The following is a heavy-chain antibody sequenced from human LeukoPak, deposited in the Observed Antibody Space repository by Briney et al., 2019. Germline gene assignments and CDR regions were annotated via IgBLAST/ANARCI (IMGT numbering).Heavy chain of an antibody. J-gene: IGHJ4*02. CDR3: ATLPFYSSSPIDF. CDR2: IYYSGST. Sequence: NPSETLSLTRTVSGGSISSSSYYWGWIRQPPGKGLEWIGSIYYSGSTYSNPSLKSRVTISVDTSKNQFSLKVSSVTAADTAVYYCATLPFYSSSPIDFWGQGTLVTVSS. D-gene: IGHD6-6*01. CDR1: GGSISSSSYY. V-gene: IGHV4-39*07.